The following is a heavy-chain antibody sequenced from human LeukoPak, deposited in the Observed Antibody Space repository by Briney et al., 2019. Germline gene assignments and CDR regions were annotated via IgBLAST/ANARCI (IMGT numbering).Heavy chain of an antibody. CDR3: AKDINWACDY. CDR2: ISYDGRNE. J-gene: IGHJ4*02. D-gene: IGHD7-27*01. Sequence: GGSLRLSCVASGFTFSDYGMLWVRQPPGKGLEWVAVISYDGRNEHYADSVKGRFTISRDNSKNTVFLQMNSLRAEDTAVYYCAKDINWACDYWGQGTLVTVSS. CDR1: GFTFSDYG. V-gene: IGHV3-30*18.